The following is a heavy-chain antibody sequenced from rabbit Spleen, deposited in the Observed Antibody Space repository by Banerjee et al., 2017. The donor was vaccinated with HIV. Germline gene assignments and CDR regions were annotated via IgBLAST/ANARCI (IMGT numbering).Heavy chain of an antibody. D-gene: IGHD1-1*01. CDR3: ARDLPGIIGWNFNL. CDR1: GFSFSRGYD. J-gene: IGHJ4*01. CDR2: INIVTGKS. Sequence: QEQLEESGGGLVKPEGSLTLTCKASGFSFSRGYDMCWVRQAPGKGLEWIACINIVTGKSVYASWAKGRFTMSRTSSTTVTLQMTSLTAADTATYFCARDLPGIIGWNFNLWGQGTLVTVS. V-gene: IGHV1S45*01.